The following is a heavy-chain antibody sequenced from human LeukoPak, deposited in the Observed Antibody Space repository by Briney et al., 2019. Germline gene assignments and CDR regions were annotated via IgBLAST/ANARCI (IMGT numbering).Heavy chain of an antibody. Sequence: QPGGSLRLSCAASGFTFSSYAMSWVRQAPGKGLEWVSAISGSGGSTYYADSVKGRFTISRDNSKNTLYLQMNSLRAEDTAVYYCVRYYYDSSGYYWVPNLDYWGQGTLVTVSS. V-gene: IGHV3-23*01. D-gene: IGHD3-22*01. J-gene: IGHJ4*02. CDR2: ISGSGGST. CDR3: VRYYYDSSGYYWVPNLDY. CDR1: GFTFSSYA.